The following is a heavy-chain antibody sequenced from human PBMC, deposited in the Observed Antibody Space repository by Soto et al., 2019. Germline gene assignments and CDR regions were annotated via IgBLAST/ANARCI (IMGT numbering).Heavy chain of an antibody. J-gene: IGHJ5*01. CDR3: ARAIYCRGGSCFIDNCFDS. V-gene: IGHV3-74*01. CDR2: ISGDGSAT. Sequence: EVQLVESGGNLVQPGGSLRLSCAASGFTFSGYWIHWVRQAPGKGLVWVSRISGDGSATRYADSVKGRSTISRDNAKNTVYLQMNSLRAEDTAVYYFARAIYCRGGSCFIDNCFDSWGQGTLVTVSS. D-gene: IGHD2-15*01. CDR1: GFTFSGYW.